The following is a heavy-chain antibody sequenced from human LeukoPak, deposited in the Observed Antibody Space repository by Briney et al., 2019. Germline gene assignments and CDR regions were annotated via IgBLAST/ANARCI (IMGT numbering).Heavy chain of an antibody. CDR2: ISWNSGSI. CDR1: GFTFDDYA. V-gene: IGHV3-9*01. Sequence: GGSLRLSCAASGFTFDDYAMHWVRQAPGKGLEWASGISWNSGSIGYADSVKGRFTISRDNAKNSLYLQMNSLRAEDTALYYCAKDDYGSRIYGGPFDYWGQGTLVTVSS. CDR3: AKDDYGSRIYGGPFDY. J-gene: IGHJ4*02. D-gene: IGHD3-10*01.